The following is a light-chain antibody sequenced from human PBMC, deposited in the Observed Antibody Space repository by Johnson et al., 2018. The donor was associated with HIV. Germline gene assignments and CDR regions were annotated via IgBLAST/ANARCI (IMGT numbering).Light chain of an antibody. CDR1: SSNIGKNY. V-gene: IGLV1-51*02. J-gene: IGLJ1*01. CDR3: GTWDSSLRTGF. Sequence: QSVLTQPPSVSAAPGQMVSISCSGSSSNIGKNYVSWYQQFPGTAPKLLIHENKKRPSGIPDRFSGSKSGTSATLDITGLHTGDEADYYCGTWDSSLRTGFLGTGTKVTVL. CDR2: ENK.